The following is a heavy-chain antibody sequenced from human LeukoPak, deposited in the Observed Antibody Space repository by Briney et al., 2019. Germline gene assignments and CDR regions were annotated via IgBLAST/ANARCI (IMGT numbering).Heavy chain of an antibody. J-gene: IGHJ6*02. D-gene: IGHD3-9*01. Sequence: GGSLRLSCAASGFTVSSNYMSWVRQAPGKGLEWVSVIYSGGNTYYADSVKGRFTISRDNSKNTLYLQMNSLRAEDTAVYYCARGVGDILSGTFIPMDVWSQGTTVTVSS. CDR1: GFTVSSNY. V-gene: IGHV3-66*01. CDR2: IYSGGNT. CDR3: ARGVGDILSGTFIPMDV.